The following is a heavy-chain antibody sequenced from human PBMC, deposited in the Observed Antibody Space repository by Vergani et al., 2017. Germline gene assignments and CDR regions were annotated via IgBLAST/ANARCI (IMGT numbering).Heavy chain of an antibody. CDR1: GGSISSSSYY. V-gene: IGHV4-39*01. CDR2: IYYSGST. Sequence: QLQLQESGPGLVKPSETLSLTCTVSGGSISSSSYYWGWIRQPPGKGLEWIGSIYYSGSTYYNPSLKSRVTISVYTSKNQFSLKLSSLTAADTAVYYCARPKGYQLLHVAFDIWGQGTMVTVSS. D-gene: IGHD2-2*01. J-gene: IGHJ3*02. CDR3: ARPKGYQLLHVAFDI.